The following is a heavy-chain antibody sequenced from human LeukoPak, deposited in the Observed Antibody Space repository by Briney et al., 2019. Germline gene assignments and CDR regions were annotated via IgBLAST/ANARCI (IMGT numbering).Heavy chain of an antibody. V-gene: IGHV3-7*01. D-gene: IGHD5-18*01. CDR3: TRGDGRGRSDGAI. J-gene: IGHJ4*02. CDR1: GFTFSNHW. CDR2: MNVDGSDK. Sequence: GGSLRLSCGASGFTFSNHWMGWVRQAPENGLEWVAIMNVDGSDKYHLDSVKGRFSISRDNAKNTLYLQMNSLRVEDTALYYCTRGDGRGRSDGAIWGPGTLVTVSS.